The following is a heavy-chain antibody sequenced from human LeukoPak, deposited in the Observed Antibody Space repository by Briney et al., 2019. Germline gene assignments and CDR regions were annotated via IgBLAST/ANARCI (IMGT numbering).Heavy chain of an antibody. Sequence: GGSLRLSCAASGFTFSSYAMSWVRQAPGKGLEWVSAIRDSGRGTYYADSVKGRFTISRDNSKNTLYLQMNSLRAEDTAIYYCAKKGPDVEDLDYWGQGTLVTVSS. J-gene: IGHJ4*02. V-gene: IGHV3-23*01. CDR3: AKKGPDVEDLDY. CDR1: GFTFSSYA. CDR2: IRDSGRGT. D-gene: IGHD2-15*01.